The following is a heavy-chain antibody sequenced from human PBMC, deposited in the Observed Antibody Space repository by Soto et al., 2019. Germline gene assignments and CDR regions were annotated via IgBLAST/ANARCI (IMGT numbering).Heavy chain of an antibody. Sequence: PGGSLRLSCSASGFTFSSYAMHWVRQAPGKGLEYVSVISSNGGSTYHADSVKGRFTISRDNSKNTLYLQMSSLRAEDTAVYYCVKGVKGPTLIPYYYDSSGYYYDAFNIWGQGTKVTVSS. D-gene: IGHD3-22*01. CDR1: GFTFSSYA. V-gene: IGHV3-64D*06. CDR3: VKGVKGPTLIPYYYDSSGYYYDAFNI. CDR2: ISSNGGST. J-gene: IGHJ3*02.